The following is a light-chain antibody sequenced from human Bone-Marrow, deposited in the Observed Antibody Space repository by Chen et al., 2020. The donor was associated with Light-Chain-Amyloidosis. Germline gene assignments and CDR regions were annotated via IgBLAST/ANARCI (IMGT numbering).Light chain of an antibody. CDR2: RDT. CDR3: QSADSSGTYEVR. CDR1: DLPTKY. Sequence: SYELTQPPSASLSPGHTARLPRPGADLPTKYAYWYQQKPGQAPGLVIQRDTERPSGISERFSGSSSGTTATLTISGGQAEDEADYHCQSADSSGTYEVRFGGGTKLTVL. V-gene: IGLV3-25*03. J-gene: IGLJ2*01.